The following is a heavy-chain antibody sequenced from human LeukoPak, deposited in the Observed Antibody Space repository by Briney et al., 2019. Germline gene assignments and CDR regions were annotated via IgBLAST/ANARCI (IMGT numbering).Heavy chain of an antibody. CDR1: GYTFTSYY. Sequence: ASVKVSCKASGYTFTSYYMHWVRQAPGQGLEWMGIINPSGGSTSYAQKFQGRVTMTRDTSTSTVYMELSSLRSEDTAVYYCARDRVGGYCSGGSCGNFDYWGQGTLVTVSS. V-gene: IGHV1-46*01. J-gene: IGHJ4*02. D-gene: IGHD2-15*01. CDR3: ARDRVGGYCSGGSCGNFDY. CDR2: INPSGGST.